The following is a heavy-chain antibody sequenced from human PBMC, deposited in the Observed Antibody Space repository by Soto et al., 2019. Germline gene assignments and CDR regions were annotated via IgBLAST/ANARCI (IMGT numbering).Heavy chain of an antibody. J-gene: IGHJ2*01. CDR3: AREFGPRRTGNWLFYWYFDL. D-gene: IGHD2-8*02. CDR1: GYTFTSYG. CDR2: ISAYNGNT. Sequence: ASVKVSCKASGYTFTSYGISWARQAPGQGLEWMGWISAYNGNTNYAQKLQGRVTMTTDTSTSTAYMELRSLRSDDTAVYYCAREFGPRRTGNWLFYWYFDLWSRGTLVTVSS. V-gene: IGHV1-18*01.